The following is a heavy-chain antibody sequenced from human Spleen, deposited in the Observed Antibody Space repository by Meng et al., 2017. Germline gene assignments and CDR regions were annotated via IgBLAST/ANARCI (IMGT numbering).Heavy chain of an antibody. Sequence: QVQLVQSGAEVKKPGAAVKVSCKASGYTFTTYTISWVRQAPGQGLEWMGWIHPSGHPTYAQKFQGRVTMTIDTSTTTASMELRSLRSDDSALYYCVKHSSDWSLDSWGQGTLVTVSS. CDR2: IHPSGHP. V-gene: IGHV1-18*01. D-gene: IGHD6-19*01. J-gene: IGHJ4*02. CDR1: GYTFTTYT. CDR3: VKHSSDWSLDS.